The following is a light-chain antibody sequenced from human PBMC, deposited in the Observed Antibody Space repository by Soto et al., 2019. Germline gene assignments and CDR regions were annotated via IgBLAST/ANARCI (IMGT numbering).Light chain of an antibody. CDR1: QSVSSSY. V-gene: IGKV3-20*01. Sequence: EIVLTQSPGTRSLSPGERAALSCRASQSVSSSYLAWYQQKPGQAPRLLIYGASSRATGIQDRFSGSGSGIDFTLTIRRLEPEDVAVYSWQQYGSSPPGTFGQGTKVEIK. CDR2: GAS. J-gene: IGKJ1*01. CDR3: QQYGSSPPGT.